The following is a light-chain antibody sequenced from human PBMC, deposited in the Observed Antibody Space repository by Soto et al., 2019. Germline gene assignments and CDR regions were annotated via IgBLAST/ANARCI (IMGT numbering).Light chain of an antibody. Sequence: EIVLTQSPATLSLSPGERATLSCRASQSVSSYLAWYQQKPGQAPRILIYDASSRATGIPARFSGSGSGTDFTLTISSLEPEDIAVYYCQQRSNWPYTFGQGTKLEIK. V-gene: IGKV3-11*01. CDR3: QQRSNWPYT. CDR2: DAS. CDR1: QSVSSY. J-gene: IGKJ2*01.